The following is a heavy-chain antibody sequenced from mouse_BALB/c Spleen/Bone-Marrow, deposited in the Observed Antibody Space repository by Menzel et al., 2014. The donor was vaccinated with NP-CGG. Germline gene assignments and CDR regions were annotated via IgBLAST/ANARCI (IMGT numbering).Heavy chain of an antibody. J-gene: IGHJ4*01. CDR1: GFNIKDTY. CDR2: IDPAIGNS. D-gene: IGHD1-1*01. V-gene: IGHV14-3*02. CDR3: ARRYYNMAMDY. Sequence: VQLQQSGAELVRPGASVKLSCTASGFNIKDTYIHWVKQRPEQGLEWIGRIDPAIGNSKYGPKFQGKATFTSDTSPNTAYLQLSSLTSEDTAVYYCARRYYNMAMDYWGQGTSVTVPS.